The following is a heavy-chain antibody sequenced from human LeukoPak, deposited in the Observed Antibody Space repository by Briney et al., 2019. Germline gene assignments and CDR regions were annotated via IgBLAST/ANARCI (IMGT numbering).Heavy chain of an antibody. D-gene: IGHD2-2*01. CDR1: GFTFSSYA. V-gene: IGHV3-23*01. CDR3: ARVYCSSTSCHEPFDY. CDR2: ISGSGGST. J-gene: IGHJ4*02. Sequence: GGSLRLSCAASGFTFSSYAMSWVRQAPGKGLEWVSAISGSGGSTYYADSVKGRFTISRDNSKNTLYLQMNSLRAEDTAVYYCARVYCSSTSCHEPFDYWGQGTLVTVSS.